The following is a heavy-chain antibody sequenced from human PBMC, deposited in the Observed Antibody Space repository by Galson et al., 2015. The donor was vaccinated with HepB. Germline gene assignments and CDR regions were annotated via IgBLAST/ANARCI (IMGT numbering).Heavy chain of an antibody. CDR1: GGTFSSYA. V-gene: IGHV1-69*06. D-gene: IGHD3-9*01. CDR3: ASPRGLYDILTGYSDYYGMDV. J-gene: IGHJ6*02. CDR2: IIPIFGTA. Sequence: SCKASGGTFSSYAISWVRQAPGQGLEWMGGIIPIFGTANYAQKFQGRVTITADKSTSTAYMELSSLRSEDTAVYYCASPRGLYDILTGYSDYYGMDVWGQGTTVTVSS.